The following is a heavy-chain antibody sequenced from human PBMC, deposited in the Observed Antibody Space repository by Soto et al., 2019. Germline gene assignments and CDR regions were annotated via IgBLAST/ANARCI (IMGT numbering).Heavy chain of an antibody. CDR2: ILNDGSNR. CDR3: ARDDEYSGNGMDV. J-gene: IGHJ6*02. CDR1: EFTFSNYG. D-gene: IGHD3-10*01. V-gene: IGHV3-33*01. Sequence: QVPLVESGGGVVQPGRSLRLSCAASEFTFSNYGMHWVRQAPGKGLEWVAVILNDGSNRYHADSVKDRFTISRANSKNTLYLQMNSLRAEDTAVYYCARDDEYSGNGMDVGGQGTTVTVS.